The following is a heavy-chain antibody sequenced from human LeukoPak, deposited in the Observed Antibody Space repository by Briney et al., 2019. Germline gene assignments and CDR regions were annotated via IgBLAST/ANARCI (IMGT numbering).Heavy chain of an antibody. CDR1: GFIFSSYS. J-gene: IGHJ4*02. CDR3: ARDRLGVTTPNFDY. Sequence: PGGSLRLSCAASGFIFSSYSLNWVRQAPGKGLEWVSYISSSGSPIYYADSVKGRFTISRDNAKNSLYLQMNSLRAEDTAVYYCARDRLGVTTPNFDYWGQGTLVTVSS. CDR2: ISSSGSPI. V-gene: IGHV3-48*01. D-gene: IGHD3-10*01.